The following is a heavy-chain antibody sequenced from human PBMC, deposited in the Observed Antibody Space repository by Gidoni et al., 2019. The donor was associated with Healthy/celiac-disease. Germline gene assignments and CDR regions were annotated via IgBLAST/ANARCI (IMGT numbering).Heavy chain of an antibody. Sequence: EVQLVESGGGLVQPGRSLRLSCAASGFTFDDYAMHWVRQAPGRGLGWVSGISWNSGRIGYADSVKGRFTISRDNAKKSLYLQMNSLRAEDTALYYCAKGHYYDSSGYYYLWDYWGQGTLVTVSS. D-gene: IGHD3-22*01. J-gene: IGHJ4*02. CDR3: AKGHYYDSSGYYYLWDY. V-gene: IGHV3-9*01. CDR1: GFTFDDYA. CDR2: ISWNSGRI.